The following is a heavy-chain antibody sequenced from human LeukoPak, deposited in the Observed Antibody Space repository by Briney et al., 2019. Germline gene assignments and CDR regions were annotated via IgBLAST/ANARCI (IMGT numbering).Heavy chain of an antibody. J-gene: IGHJ1*01. CDR1: GYIFSTYA. V-gene: IGHV7-4-1*02. D-gene: IGHD1-7*01. Sequence: ASVRVSCKASGYIFSTYAMIWVRQAPGQGLELMGWINPNTGNPTYAQGFTGRFVFSLDTSVSTAYLQISSLKPEDTAVYYCARDYTVAIGTTTYFQHWGQGTLVTVSS. CDR2: INPNTGNP. CDR3: ARDYTVAIGTTTYFQH.